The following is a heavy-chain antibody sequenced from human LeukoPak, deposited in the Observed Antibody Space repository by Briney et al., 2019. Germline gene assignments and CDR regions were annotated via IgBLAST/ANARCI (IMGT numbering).Heavy chain of an antibody. CDR3: ARGGVTMIVPIF. CDR2: IYSGGNT. Sequence: GGSLRLSCAASGFTFNNNYMTWVRQAPGKGLEWVSVIYSGGNTYYADSVKGRFTIFRDNSKNTLYLQMNSLRADDTAVYYCARGGVTMIVPIFWGQGTLVTVSS. J-gene: IGHJ4*02. D-gene: IGHD3-22*01. CDR1: GFTFNNNY. V-gene: IGHV3-53*01.